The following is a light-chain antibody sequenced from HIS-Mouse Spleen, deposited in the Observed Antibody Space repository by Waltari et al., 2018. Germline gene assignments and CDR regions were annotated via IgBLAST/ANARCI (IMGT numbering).Light chain of an antibody. CDR3: SSYTSSSTYV. CDR1: RSAVGGYHY. V-gene: IGLV2-14*03. CDR2: DVS. J-gene: IGLJ1*01. Sequence: QSALTQPASVSGSPGQSITISCTGTRSAVGGYHYVSWYQQHPGKAPKLMIYDVSNRPSGVSNRFSGSKSGNTASLTISGLQAEDEADYYCSSYTSSSTYVFGTGTKVTVL.